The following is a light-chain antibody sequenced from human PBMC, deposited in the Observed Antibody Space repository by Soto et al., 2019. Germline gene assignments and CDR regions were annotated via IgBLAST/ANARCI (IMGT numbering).Light chain of an antibody. J-gene: IGLJ1*01. V-gene: IGLV1-44*01. CDR2: SHD. Sequence: QSVLTQPPSASGTPGQRVTISCSGSTSNIGSNTVNWYQQVPGTAPKLLIFSHDQRPSGVPDRFSGSKSGTSASLAISGLQSEDEADYYCATWDDSLHGYVFGTGTKLTVL. CDR3: ATWDDSLHGYV. CDR1: TSNIGSNT.